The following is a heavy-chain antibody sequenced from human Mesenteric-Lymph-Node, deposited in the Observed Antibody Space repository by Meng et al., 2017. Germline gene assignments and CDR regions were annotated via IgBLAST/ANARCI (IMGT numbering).Heavy chain of an antibody. J-gene: IGHJ4*02. CDR3: ARFFDPFDY. CDR2: MSPTRGNT. CDR1: GYIFTSYD. Sequence: QVQLVQSGAEVKKPGASVSVSCKAFGYIFTSYDINWVRQAPGQGLEWMGWMSPTRGNTGYAQKFQGRVTMTRDTSTSTAYMELRGLRSDDTAVYYCARFFDPFDYWGQGTLVTVSS. V-gene: IGHV1-8*01. D-gene: IGHD3-9*01.